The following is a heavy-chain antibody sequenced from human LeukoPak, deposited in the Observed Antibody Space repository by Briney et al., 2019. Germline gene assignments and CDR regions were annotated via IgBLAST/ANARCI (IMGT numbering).Heavy chain of an antibody. CDR3: ARDSCSSTSCQASVDWFDP. V-gene: IGHV4-39*02. J-gene: IGHJ5*02. CDR2: IFYSGST. D-gene: IGHD2-2*01. CDR1: GDSISSGSYY. Sequence: PSETLSLTCTVSGDSISSGSYYWGWIRQPPGKGLEWIGSIFYSGSTFYNPSLKSRVTISVDTSKNQFSLKLSSVTAADTAVYYCARDSCSSTSCQASVDWFDPWGQGTLVTVSS.